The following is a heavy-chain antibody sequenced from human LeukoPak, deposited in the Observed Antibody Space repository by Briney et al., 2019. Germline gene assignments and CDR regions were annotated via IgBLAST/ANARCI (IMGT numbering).Heavy chain of an antibody. J-gene: IGHJ5*02. D-gene: IGHD5-24*01. Sequence: GGSLRLSCAASGFTFSSYAMSWVRQAPGKGLEWVSAISGNGDSTYYADSVKGRFTISRDNSKNTLYLQMNSLRAEDSAIYHCAQFLAGDGSWGRGTLVTVSS. CDR3: AQFLAGDGS. CDR2: ISGNGDST. V-gene: IGHV3-23*01. CDR1: GFTFSSYA.